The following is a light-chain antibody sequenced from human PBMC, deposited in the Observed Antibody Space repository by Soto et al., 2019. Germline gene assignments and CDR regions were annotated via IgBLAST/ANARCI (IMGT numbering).Light chain of an antibody. V-gene: IGLV2-8*01. CDR1: SSDVGGYNY. Sequence: QSALTQPPSASGSPGQSVTISCTGTSSDVGGYNYISWYQHHPGKAPKLMIYEVSQRPSGVPDRFSGSKSGNTASLTVSGLQAEDEADYYCQSFDSDNEKGVFGGGTKLTVL. CDR3: QSFDSDNEKGV. J-gene: IGLJ3*02. CDR2: EVS.